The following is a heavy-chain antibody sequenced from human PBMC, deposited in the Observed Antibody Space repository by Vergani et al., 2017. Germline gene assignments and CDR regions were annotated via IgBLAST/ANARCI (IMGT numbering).Heavy chain of an antibody. CDR3: ARPPLWDTVAAYEALDI. CDR1: GGSISSSSYY. D-gene: IGHD4-23*01. Sequence: QLQLQESGPGLVKPSETLSLTCTVSGGSISSSSYYWGWIRQPPGKGLEWIGSIYYSGSTYYNPSLKSRVTISVDTSKNQFSLKLSSVTAADTAVYYSARPPLWDTVAAYEALDIWGQGTMVTGSS. V-gene: IGHV4-39*01. J-gene: IGHJ3*02. CDR2: IYYSGST.